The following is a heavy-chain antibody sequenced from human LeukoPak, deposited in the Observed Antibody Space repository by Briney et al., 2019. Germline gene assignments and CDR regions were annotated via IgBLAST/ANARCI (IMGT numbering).Heavy chain of an antibody. J-gene: IGHJ4*02. CDR3: ALNYYGSGRYF. Sequence: PSETLSLTCTVSGGSIRSGDYYWSWIRQPPGKGLEWIGYIYYSGSSYYNPSLKSRVTILLDTSKNQFSLKLSAVTAADTAVYYCALNYYGSGRYFWGQGTLVTVSS. D-gene: IGHD3-10*01. CDR2: IYYSGSS. V-gene: IGHV4-30-4*08. CDR1: GGSIRSGDYY.